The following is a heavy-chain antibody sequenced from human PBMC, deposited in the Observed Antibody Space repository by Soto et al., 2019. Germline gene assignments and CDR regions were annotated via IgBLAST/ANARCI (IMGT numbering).Heavy chain of an antibody. V-gene: IGHV4-4*07. CDR3: ARTIIPATGWYFDC. J-gene: IGHJ4*02. CDR2: IHSSGST. D-gene: IGHD2-2*01. CDR1: GGSISSYY. Sequence: SETLSLTCTVSGGSISSYYWTWIRQPAGKGLEWIGRIHSSGSTNYNPSLKSRVTMSVDTSKNQFSLKLSSVTAADTAVYYCARTIIPATGWYFDCWGQGTLVTVSS.